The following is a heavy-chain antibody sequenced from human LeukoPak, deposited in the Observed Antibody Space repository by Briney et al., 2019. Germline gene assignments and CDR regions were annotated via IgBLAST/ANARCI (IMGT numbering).Heavy chain of an antibody. CDR3: ARRGDILTDYAFDH. D-gene: IGHD3-9*01. CDR2: IYYSGTT. J-gene: IGHJ4*02. CDR1: GGSISSDRHN. Sequence: SETLSLTCSVSGGSISSDRHNWDWIRQPPGKGLEWIGNIYYSGTTSHNPSLKSRITISVDTSKNQFSLRLTSVTAADTAVYYCARRGDILTDYAFDHWGQGTLVTVSS. V-gene: IGHV4-39*01.